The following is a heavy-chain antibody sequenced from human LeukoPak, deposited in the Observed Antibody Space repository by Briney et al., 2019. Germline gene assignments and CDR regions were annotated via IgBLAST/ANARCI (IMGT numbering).Heavy chain of an antibody. D-gene: IGHD3-10*01. J-gene: IGHJ4*02. CDR2: ISYDGSNK. V-gene: IGHV3-30-3*01. Sequence: PGRSLRLSCAASGFTFSSYTMRWVRQAPGKGLEWVAVISYDGSNKYYADSVKGRFTISRDNSKNTLNLQMNSLRGEDTALHYCARRGTVLDYWGQGTLVTVSS. CDR1: GFTFSSYT. CDR3: ARRGTVLDY.